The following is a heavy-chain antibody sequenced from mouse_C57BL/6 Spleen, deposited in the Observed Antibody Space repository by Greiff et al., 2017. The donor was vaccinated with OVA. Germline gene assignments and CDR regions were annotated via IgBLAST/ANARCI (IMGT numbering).Heavy chain of an antibody. D-gene: IGHD3-2*01. Sequence: VQLQQSGAELVMPGASVKLSCKASGYTFTSYWMHWVKQRPGQGLEWIGEIDPSDSYTNYNQKFKGKSTLTVDKSSSTAYMQLSSLTSEDSAVYYCARSRQPLAWFAYWGQGTLVTVSA. CDR3: ARSRQPLAWFAY. CDR1: GYTFTSYW. J-gene: IGHJ3*01. V-gene: IGHV1-69*01. CDR2: IDPSDSYT.